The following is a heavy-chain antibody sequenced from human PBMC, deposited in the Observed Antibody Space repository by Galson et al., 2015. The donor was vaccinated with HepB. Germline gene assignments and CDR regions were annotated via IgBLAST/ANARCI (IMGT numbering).Heavy chain of an antibody. CDR1: GFTFSNYT. V-gene: IGHV3-21*01. J-gene: IGHJ4*02. CDR2: ITSDNNFI. D-gene: IGHD5-18*01. Sequence: SLRLSCAASGFTFSNYTINWVRQAPGKGLEWVSSITSDNNFIYYADSVKGRVTISRDNAKNSLYLQMNSLRAGDTAVYYCARGPGYSSGPFDHWGQGTLVAVSS. CDR3: ARGPGYSSGPFDH.